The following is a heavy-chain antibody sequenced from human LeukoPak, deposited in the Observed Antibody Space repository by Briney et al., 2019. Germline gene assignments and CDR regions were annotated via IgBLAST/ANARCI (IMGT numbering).Heavy chain of an antibody. CDR1: DDSFSSHY. CDR3: ARDRVTVTKEFDL. Sequence: PSETLSLTCAVSDDSFSSHYWTWIRQPPGKGLEWIGYISYIGSTNYNPSLKSRVTISIDTSKNQFSLKLSSVTAADTAVYYCARDRVTVTKEFDLGGQGTMVSVSS. CDR2: ISYIGST. D-gene: IGHD4-17*01. V-gene: IGHV4-59*11. J-gene: IGHJ3*01.